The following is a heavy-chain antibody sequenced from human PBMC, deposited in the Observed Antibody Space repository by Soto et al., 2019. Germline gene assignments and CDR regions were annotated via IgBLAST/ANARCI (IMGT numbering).Heavy chain of an antibody. D-gene: IGHD3-16*01. J-gene: IGHJ6*02. V-gene: IGHV3-7*01. Sequence: GGSLRLSCAASGFSFSDSWVDWVRQAPGKGPEWVANIKEDGSEKNYMDSVKGRFTISRDNAKNSLYLQMNSLRAEDTAVYYCASLGRHGWGQGTTVTVSS. CDR2: IKEDGSEK. CDR3: ASLGRHG. CDR1: GFSFSDSW.